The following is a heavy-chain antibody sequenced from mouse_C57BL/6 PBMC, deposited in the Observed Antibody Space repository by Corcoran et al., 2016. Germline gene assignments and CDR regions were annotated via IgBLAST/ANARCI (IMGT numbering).Heavy chain of an antibody. CDR1: GYTFTTYG. Sequence: QIQLVQSGPELKKPGETVKISCKASGYTFTTYGMSWVKQAPGKGLKWMGWINTYSGVPTYADDFKGRFAFSLETSASTAYLQTNNLKNEDTATYFCARENYIYWGQGTSVTVSS. J-gene: IGHJ4*01. CDR2: INTYSGVP. D-gene: IGHD2-12*01. V-gene: IGHV9-3*01. CDR3: ARENYIY.